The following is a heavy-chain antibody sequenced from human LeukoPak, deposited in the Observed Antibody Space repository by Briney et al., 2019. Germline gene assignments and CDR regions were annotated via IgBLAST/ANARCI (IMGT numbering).Heavy chain of an antibody. V-gene: IGHV4-30-4*08. Sequence: PSETLSLTCTVSGGSISSGGYYWSWIRQHPGKGLEWIGYIYYSGSTYYNPSLKSRVTISVDTSKNQFSLKLSSVTAADTAVYYCARVYYYGSGSFDYWGQGTLVTVSS. CDR2: IYYSGST. J-gene: IGHJ4*02. D-gene: IGHD3-10*01. CDR1: GGSISSGGYY. CDR3: ARVYYYGSGSFDY.